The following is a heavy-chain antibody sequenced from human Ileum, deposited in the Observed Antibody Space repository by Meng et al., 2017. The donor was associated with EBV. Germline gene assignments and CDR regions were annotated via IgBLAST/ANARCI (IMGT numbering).Heavy chain of an antibody. CDR3: ASSDYYRSGY. V-gene: IGHV4-4*03. Sequence: QVQLQGSGPGLVKPPETLSLPCAVSGGSISRSDWWSWVRQPPGKGLEWIGETSHSGSTNYSPSLKSRVTISLDKSKNQLSLKLNSVTAADTAVYYCASSDYYRSGYWGQGTLVTVSS. D-gene: IGHD3-22*01. J-gene: IGHJ4*02. CDR1: GGSISRSDW. CDR2: TSHSGST.